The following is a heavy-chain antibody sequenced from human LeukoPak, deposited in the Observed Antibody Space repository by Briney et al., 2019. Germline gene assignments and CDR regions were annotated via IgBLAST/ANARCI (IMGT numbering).Heavy chain of an antibody. V-gene: IGHV3-66*01. CDR3: AKDSSRRGYSYGYPDYFDY. J-gene: IGHJ4*02. Sequence: PGGSLRPSCAASGFNASSNYMSWVRQAPGKGLEWVSVNYTGGATYYADSVKGRFTISRDDSKNTLYLQMNSLRAEDTAVYYCAKDSSRRGYSYGYPDYFDYWGQGTLVTVSS. CDR1: GFNASSNY. CDR2: NYTGGAT. D-gene: IGHD5-18*01.